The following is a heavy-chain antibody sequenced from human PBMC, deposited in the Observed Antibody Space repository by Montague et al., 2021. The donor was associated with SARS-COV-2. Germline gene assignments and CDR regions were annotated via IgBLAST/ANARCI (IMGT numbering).Heavy chain of an antibody. CDR1: GDSVSHEF. V-gene: IGHV4-59*02. J-gene: IGHJ4*02. D-gene: IGHD1-26*01. CDR2: VYYSRSS. CDR3: VRDPAPSGSGTFYDY. Sequence: SETLSLTCTVSGDSVSHEFWTWIRQPPGKGLEWIGYVYYSRSSSYNPSLRGRVSIAVDTSKNQFSLRLSTVTAADTAIYYCVRDPAPSGSGTFYDYWGQGTLVAGSS.